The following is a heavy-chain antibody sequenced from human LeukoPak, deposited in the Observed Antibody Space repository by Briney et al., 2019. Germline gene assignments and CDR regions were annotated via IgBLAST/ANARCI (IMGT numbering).Heavy chain of an antibody. Sequence: SETLSLTCTVSGGSISSSSYYWGWIRQPPGKGLEWIGNIYYSGSTYYNPSLKSRVTISVDTSKNQFSLKLSSVTAADTAVYYCARGRDYGDSAGLDAFDIWGQGTMVTVSS. D-gene: IGHD4-17*01. CDR3: ARGRDYGDSAGLDAFDI. CDR2: IYYSGST. V-gene: IGHV4-39*07. J-gene: IGHJ3*02. CDR1: GGSISSSSYY.